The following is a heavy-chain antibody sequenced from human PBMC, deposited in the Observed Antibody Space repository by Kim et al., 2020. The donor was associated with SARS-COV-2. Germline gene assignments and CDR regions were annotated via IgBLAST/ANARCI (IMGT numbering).Heavy chain of an antibody. D-gene: IGHD1-26*01. CDR2: IYYSGST. CDR3: ASAGAYGRCMVLSCVDV. J-gene: IGHJ3*01. V-gene: IGHV4-59*13. Sequence: SETLSLTCTVSGGSISSYYWSWIRQPPGKGLEWIGYIYYSGSTNYNPSFKSRVTISINTSKNQFSLKLNSVTAADTAVYYCASAGAYGRCMVLSCVDVWG. CDR1: GGSISSYY.